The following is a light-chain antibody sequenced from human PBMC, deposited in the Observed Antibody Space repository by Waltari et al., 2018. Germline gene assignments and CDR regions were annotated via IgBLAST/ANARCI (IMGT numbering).Light chain of an antibody. J-gene: IGKJ1*01. CDR2: CAS. CDR3: QQYDASPVT. CDR1: HSLSGSH. Sequence: EIVLTQSPGTLSLSPGERATLPCRASHSLSGSHLAGYQQKPGQTPRLLIYCASSRATGIPDRFSGGGSGTDFTLTITSLEPEDFAVYSCQQYDASPVTFGQGTRVEIK. V-gene: IGKV3-20*01.